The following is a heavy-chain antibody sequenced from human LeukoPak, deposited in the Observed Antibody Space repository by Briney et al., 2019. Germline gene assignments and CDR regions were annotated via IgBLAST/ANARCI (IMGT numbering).Heavy chain of an antibody. CDR1: GFTFSSYW. CDR2: INSDGSST. J-gene: IGHJ5*02. D-gene: IGHD2-2*01. CDR3: AGRLTQYDCFDP. V-gene: IGHV3-74*01. Sequence: GGSLRLSCAASGFTFSSYWMHWVRQAPGKGLVWVSRINSDGSSTSYADSVKGRFTISRDNAKNTLYLQMNSLRAEDTAVYYCAGRLTQYDCFDPWGQGILVTVSS.